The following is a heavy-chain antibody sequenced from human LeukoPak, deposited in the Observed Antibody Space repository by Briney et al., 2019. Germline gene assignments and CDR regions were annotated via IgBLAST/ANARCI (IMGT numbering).Heavy chain of an antibody. CDR2: IYTSGSS. CDR1: GGSISSGSYD. J-gene: IGHJ4*02. CDR3: TKGRGI. Sequence: PSETLSLTCTVSGGSISSGSYDWYWIRQPAGKGLEWIGHIYTSGSSNYSPSLKSRVTISVDTSKNQFSLKLTSVTAADTAVYYCTKGRGIWGQGTLVTVSS. V-gene: IGHV4-61*09. D-gene: IGHD3-10*01.